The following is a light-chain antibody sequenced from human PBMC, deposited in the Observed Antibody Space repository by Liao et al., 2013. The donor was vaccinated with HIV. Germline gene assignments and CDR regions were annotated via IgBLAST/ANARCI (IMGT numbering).Light chain of an antibody. CDR2: QDT. J-gene: IGLJ3*02. CDR3: QTWDSSAYWV. CDR1: NLGDKF. V-gene: IGLV3-1*01. Sequence: SYVLTQPPSVSVSPGQTASITCSGDNLGDKFACWYQQKPGQSPLLVIYQDTKRPSGISDRFSASKSGNTATLTISETQPLDEADYYCQTWDSSAYWVFGGGTKLTVL.